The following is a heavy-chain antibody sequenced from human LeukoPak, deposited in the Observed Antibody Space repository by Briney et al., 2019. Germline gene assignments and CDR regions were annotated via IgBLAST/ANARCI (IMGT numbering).Heavy chain of an antibody. V-gene: IGHV4-31*03. D-gene: IGHD4-17*01. Sequence: SETLSLTCTVSGGSISSGGYYWSWIRQHPGKGLEWIGYIYYSGSTYYNPSLKSRVTTSVDTSKNQFSLKLSSVTAADTAVYYCAREVYGEYAFDIWGQGTMVTVSS. J-gene: IGHJ3*02. CDR3: AREVYGEYAFDI. CDR2: IYYSGST. CDR1: GGSISSGGYY.